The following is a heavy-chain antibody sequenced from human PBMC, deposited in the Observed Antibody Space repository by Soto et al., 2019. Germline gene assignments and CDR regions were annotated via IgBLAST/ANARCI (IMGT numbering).Heavy chain of an antibody. Sequence: GGSLRLSCAASGFTFSSYGMHWVRQAPGKGLEWVAVISYDGSNKYYADSVKGRFTISRDNSKNTLHLQMNSLRAEDTAVYYCAKDRSSGYCSSTSCYTGYYYYYGMDVWGQGTTVTVSS. CDR2: ISYDGSNK. J-gene: IGHJ6*02. CDR1: GFTFSSYG. V-gene: IGHV3-30*18. D-gene: IGHD2-2*02. CDR3: AKDRSSGYCSSTSCYTGYYYYYGMDV.